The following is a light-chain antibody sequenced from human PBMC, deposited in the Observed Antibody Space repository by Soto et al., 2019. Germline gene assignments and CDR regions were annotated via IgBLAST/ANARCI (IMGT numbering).Light chain of an antibody. CDR3: QQYNNWPVT. V-gene: IGKV3-15*01. CDR2: GAS. Sequence: EIVMTQSPATRSVSPGERATLSRRASQSVSINLAWYQQKPGQAPRLLIYGASTRATAIPARFSGSGSGTEFTLTISSLQSEDFAVYYCQQYNNWPVTFGQGTKVDIK. J-gene: IGKJ1*01. CDR1: QSVSIN.